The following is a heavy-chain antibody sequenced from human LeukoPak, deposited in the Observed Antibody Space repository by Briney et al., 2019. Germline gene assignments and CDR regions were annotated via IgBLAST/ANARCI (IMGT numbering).Heavy chain of an antibody. Sequence: PSEALSLTCTVSGGSISSSSYYWGWIRQPPGKGLEWIGSIYYSGSTYYNPSLKSRVTISVDTSKNQFSLKLSSVTAADTAVYYRARGIWSGRPYYYYYMDVWGKGTTVTVSS. J-gene: IGHJ6*03. CDR3: ARGIWSGRPYYYYYMDV. CDR1: GGSISSSSYY. D-gene: IGHD3-3*01. CDR2: IYYSGST. V-gene: IGHV4-39*07.